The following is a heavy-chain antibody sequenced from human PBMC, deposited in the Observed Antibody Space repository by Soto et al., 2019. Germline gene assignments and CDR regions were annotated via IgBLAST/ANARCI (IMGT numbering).Heavy chain of an antibody. CDR2: IIPIFGTA. D-gene: IGHD6-13*01. V-gene: IGHV1-69*01. CDR3: ARLGDVVAAGTMLPYYYYGMDV. CDR1: GGTFSSYA. Sequence: QVQLVQSGAEVKKPGSSVKVSCKASGGTFSSYAISWVRQAPGQGLEWMGGIIPIFGTANYAQKFQGRVTITADESTSTAYMELSSLRSEDTAVYYCARLGDVVAAGTMLPYYYYGMDVWGQGTTVTVSS. J-gene: IGHJ6*02.